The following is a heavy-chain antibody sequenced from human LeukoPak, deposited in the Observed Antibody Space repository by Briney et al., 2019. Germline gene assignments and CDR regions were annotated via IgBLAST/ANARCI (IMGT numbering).Heavy chain of an antibody. J-gene: IGHJ4*02. V-gene: IGHV3-30*18. CDR2: ISYDGSNK. Sequence: GGSLRLSCAASGFTFSSYGMHWVRQAPGKGLEWVAVISYDGSNKYYADSVKGRFTISRDNSKNTLYLQMNSLRAEDTAVYYCAKGGYSYGQYFDYWGQGTLVTVSS. CDR1: GFTFSSYG. D-gene: IGHD5-18*01. CDR3: AKGGYSYGQYFDY.